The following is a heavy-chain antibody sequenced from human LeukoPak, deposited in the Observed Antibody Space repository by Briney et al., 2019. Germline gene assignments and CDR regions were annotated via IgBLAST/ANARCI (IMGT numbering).Heavy chain of an antibody. J-gene: IGHJ4*02. Sequence: ASVKVSCKASGYTFTSYGISWVRQAPGQGLEWMGWISAYNGNTNYAQKPQGRVTMTTDTSTSTAYMELKSLRSDNTAVYYCARARSRGYSYGYFYWGQGTLVTVSS. CDR1: GYTFTSYG. CDR2: ISAYNGNT. CDR3: ARARSRGYSYGYFY. V-gene: IGHV1-18*01. D-gene: IGHD5-18*01.